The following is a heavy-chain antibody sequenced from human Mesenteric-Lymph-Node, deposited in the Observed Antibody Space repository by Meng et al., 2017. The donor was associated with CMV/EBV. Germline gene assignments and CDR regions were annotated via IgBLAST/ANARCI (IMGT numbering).Heavy chain of an antibody. CDR1: GGSISSSIYY. V-gene: IGHV4-61*05. CDR3: ARGGYDFWSGDYDWFDT. D-gene: IGHD3-3*01. CDR2: IYYTGST. J-gene: IGHJ5*02. Sequence: GSLRLSCTVSGGSISSSIYYCGLIRQPPGEGLVWIGYIYYTGSTNHNPSLKSRVTISVDTSKNQFSLKLSSVTAADTAVYYCARGGYDFWSGDYDWFDTWGQGTLVTVSS.